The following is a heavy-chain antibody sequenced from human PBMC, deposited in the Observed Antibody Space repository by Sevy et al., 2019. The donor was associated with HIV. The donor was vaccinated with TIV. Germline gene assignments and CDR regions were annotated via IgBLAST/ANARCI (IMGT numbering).Heavy chain of an antibody. CDR1: GYTLTELS. D-gene: IGHD3-3*01. CDR2: FDPEDGET. V-gene: IGHV1-24*01. CDR3: ATVSDFWSGYYPPGMDV. Sequence: ASVKVSCKVSGYTLTELSMHWVRQAPGKGLEWMGGFDPEDGETIYAQKFQGRVTMTEDTSTDTAYMELSSPRSEDTAVYYCATVSDFWSGYYPPGMDVWGQGTTVTVSS. J-gene: IGHJ6*02.